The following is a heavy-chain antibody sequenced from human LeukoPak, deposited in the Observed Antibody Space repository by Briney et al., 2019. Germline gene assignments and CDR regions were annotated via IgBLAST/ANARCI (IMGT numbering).Heavy chain of an antibody. D-gene: IGHD2-2*01. J-gene: IGHJ4*02. CDR2: ISGSGGST. V-gene: IGHV3-23*01. CDR1: GFTFSSYA. CDR3: AKDLAVPAAMSTDY. Sequence: SGGSLRLSCAASGFTFSSYAMSWVRQAPGKGLEWVSAISGSGGSTYYADSVKGRFTISRDNSKNTLYLQMNSLRAEDTAVYYCAKDLAVPAAMSTDYWGQGTLVTVSS.